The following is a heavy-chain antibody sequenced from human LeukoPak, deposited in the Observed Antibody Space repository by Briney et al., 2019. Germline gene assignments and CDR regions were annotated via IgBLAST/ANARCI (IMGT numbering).Heavy chain of an antibody. CDR2: IIPIFGTA. CDR1: GGTFSSYA. J-gene: IGHJ4*02. V-gene: IGHV1-69*13. CDR3: ARGGYSFGLVSDY. Sequence: ASVKVSCKASGGTFSSYAISWVRQAPGQGLEWMGGIIPIFGTANYAQKFQGRVTITADESTSTAYMELRSLRSDDTAVYYCARGGYSFGLVSDYWGQGTLVTVSS. D-gene: IGHD5-18*01.